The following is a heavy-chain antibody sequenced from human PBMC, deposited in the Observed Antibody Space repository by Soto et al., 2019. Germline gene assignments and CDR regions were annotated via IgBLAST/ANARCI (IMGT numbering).Heavy chain of an antibody. CDR2: IYSGGST. Sequence: GGSLRLSCAASGFTVGSNYMSWVRQAPGKGLEWVSVIYSGGSTYYADSVKGRFTISRDNSKNTLYLQMNSLRAEDTAVYYCARDHYYGSGAHFDYWGQGTLVTVSS. CDR1: GFTVGSNY. V-gene: IGHV3-53*01. J-gene: IGHJ4*02. CDR3: ARDHYYGSGAHFDY. D-gene: IGHD3-10*01.